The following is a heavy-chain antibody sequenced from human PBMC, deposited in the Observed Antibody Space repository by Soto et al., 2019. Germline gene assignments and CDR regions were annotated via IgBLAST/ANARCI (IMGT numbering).Heavy chain of an antibody. V-gene: IGHV3-30*18. CDR2: ISYDGRNK. J-gene: IGHJ3*02. D-gene: IGHD2-2*01. CDR1: GFTFSSYG. Sequence: QVQLVESGGGVVQPGRSLRLSCAASGFTFSSYGMHWVRQAPGKGLEWVAVISYDGRNKYYADSVKGRFTISRDNSKNTLYLQMNSLRAEDTAVYYCAKDNPGYCSSTSCNEGDAFDIWGQGTMVTVSS. CDR3: AKDNPGYCSSTSCNEGDAFDI.